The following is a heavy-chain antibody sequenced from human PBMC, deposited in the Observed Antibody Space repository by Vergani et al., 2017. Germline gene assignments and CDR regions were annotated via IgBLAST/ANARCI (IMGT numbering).Heavy chain of an antibody. CDR1: GGSFSGYY. V-gene: IGHV4-34*01. J-gene: IGHJ6*03. CDR2: INHSGST. Sequence: QVQLQQWGAGLLKPSETLSLTCAVYGGSFSGYYWSWIRQPPGKGLEWIGEINHSGSTNYNPSLKSRVTISVDTSKNQFSLKLSSVTAADTAVYYCARGRGYCSSTSCYTPLGYYYYYMDVWGKGTTVTVSS. D-gene: IGHD2-2*02. CDR3: ARGRGYCSSTSCYTPLGYYYYYMDV.